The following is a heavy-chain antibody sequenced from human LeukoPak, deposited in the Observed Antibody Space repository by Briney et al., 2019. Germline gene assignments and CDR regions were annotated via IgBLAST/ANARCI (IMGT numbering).Heavy chain of an antibody. D-gene: IGHD3-22*01. CDR3: ARGSRPNYFDTMNI. V-gene: IGHV3-7*01. CDR1: GFTFSSYS. J-gene: IGHJ3*02. Sequence: GSLRLSCAASGFTFSSYSMSWVRQAPGKGLEWVANIKQDGSEKYNVDSVKGRFIISRDNAKNSLYLQMNSLTTEDTAVYYCARGSRPNYFDTMNIWGQGTMVTVSS. CDR2: IKQDGSEK.